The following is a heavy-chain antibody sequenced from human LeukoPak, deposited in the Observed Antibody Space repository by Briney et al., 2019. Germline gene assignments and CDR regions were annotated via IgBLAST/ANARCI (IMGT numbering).Heavy chain of an antibody. CDR1: GYTFSGYY. CDR3: ARERGLLPLFDP. CDR2: INPNSGGT. Sequence: ASVKVSCKASGYTFSGYYMHWVRQAPGQGLEWMGWINPNSGGTNYAQKFQGRVTMTRDTSISTAYMELSRLRSDDTAVDYCARERGLLPLFDPWGQGTLVTVSS. J-gene: IGHJ5*02. V-gene: IGHV1-2*02. D-gene: IGHD3-22*01.